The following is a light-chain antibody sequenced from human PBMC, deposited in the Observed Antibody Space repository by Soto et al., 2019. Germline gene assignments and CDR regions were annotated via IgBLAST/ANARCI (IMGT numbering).Light chain of an antibody. J-gene: IGKJ1*01. CDR2: GAS. CDR1: QSVRSNY. Sequence: IVLTQSPGTLSLSPGERATLSCRASQSVRSNYLAWYQQKPGQAPRLLFYGASSRATGIPDRFRGSGSGTDFTLTISRLELEDFAVYYCQQRGTFGQGTKVEIK. CDR3: QQRGT. V-gene: IGKV3D-20*02.